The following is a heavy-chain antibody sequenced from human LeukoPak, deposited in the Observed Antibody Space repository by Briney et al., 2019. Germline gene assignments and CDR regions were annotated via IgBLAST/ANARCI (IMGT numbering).Heavy chain of an antibody. D-gene: IGHD2-15*01. CDR3: AKDTRNAVVSRGYGIHV. J-gene: IGHJ6*02. V-gene: IGHV3-43*02. CDR1: GFTFDDFA. CDR2: ISGDGISI. Sequence: PGGSLRLSCATSGFTFDDFAMHWVRQPPGKGLEWVSLISGDGISIYNADSVKGRFIISRDNNNSSLYLEMNSLRTEDTAFYYCAKDTRNAVVSRGYGIHVWGQGTPVTVSS.